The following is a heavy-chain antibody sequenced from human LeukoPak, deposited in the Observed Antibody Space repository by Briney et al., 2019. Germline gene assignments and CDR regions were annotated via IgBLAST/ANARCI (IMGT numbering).Heavy chain of an antibody. CDR2: ISSSSSTI. CDR3: ARSREYYHSSAYSDAFDI. CDR1: GFTFSNYN. V-gene: IGHV3-48*01. D-gene: IGHD3-22*01. J-gene: IGHJ3*02. Sequence: GGSLRLSCAASGFTFSNYNMNWVRQAPGGGLEWVSYISSSSSTIYYADSVKGRFTISRDNAKNSLYLQMNSLRAEDTAVYYCARSREYYHSSAYSDAFDIWGQGTMVTVSS.